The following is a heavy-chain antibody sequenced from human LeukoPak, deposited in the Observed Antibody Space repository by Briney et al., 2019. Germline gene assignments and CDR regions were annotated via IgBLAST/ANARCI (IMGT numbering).Heavy chain of an antibody. V-gene: IGHV4-34*01. CDR3: ARGLYYYDSSGYYY. Sequence: SETLSLTCAVYGGSFSGYYWSWIRQPPGKGLEWIGEINHSGSTNYNPSLKSRVTISVDTSKNHFSLKLTSVTAADTAVYYCARGLYYYDSSGYYYWGQGTLVTVSS. J-gene: IGHJ4*02. D-gene: IGHD3-22*01. CDR2: INHSGST. CDR1: GGSFSGYY.